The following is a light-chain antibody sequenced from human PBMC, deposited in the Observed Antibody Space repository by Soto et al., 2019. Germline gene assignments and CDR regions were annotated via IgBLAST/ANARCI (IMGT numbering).Light chain of an antibody. CDR2: GAS. V-gene: IGKV3-15*01. Sequence: EIVMTQSPATLSVSPGERVALSCRASQSVSSSLAWYQQKPGQAPRLLIYGASTRATGIPARFSGSGSGTEFTLTITSLQPEDFATYYCQQSYSPPLTFGGGTKVEIK. J-gene: IGKJ4*01. CDR3: QQSYSPPLT. CDR1: QSVSSS.